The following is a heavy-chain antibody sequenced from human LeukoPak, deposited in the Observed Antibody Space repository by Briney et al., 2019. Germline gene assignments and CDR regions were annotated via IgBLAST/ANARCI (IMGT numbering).Heavy chain of an antibody. D-gene: IGHD1/OR15-1a*01. J-gene: IGHJ5*02. Sequence: PSETLSLTCTVSGGSISSYNWSWIRQPPGKGLEWIGYIYYSGSTNYNPSLKSRVTISVDTSKNQFSLKLSSVTAADTAVYYCARLGSRIEQEANWFDPWGQGTLVTVSS. CDR2: IYYSGST. V-gene: IGHV4-59*08. CDR3: ARLGSRIEQEANWFDP. CDR1: GGSISSYN.